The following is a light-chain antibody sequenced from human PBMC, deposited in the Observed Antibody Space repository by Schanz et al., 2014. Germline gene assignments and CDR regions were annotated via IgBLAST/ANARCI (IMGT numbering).Light chain of an antibody. CDR1: QSVSSN. V-gene: IGKV3D-15*01. CDR2: AAS. Sequence: EIVMTQSPATLSVSPGERATLSCRASQSVSSNLAWFQQKPGQAPRLLIYAASFRATGIPARFTGSGSGTDFTLTINRLEPEDFAVYYCQQHDFSLVTFGGGTKVEIQ. CDR3: QQHDFSLVT. J-gene: IGKJ4*01.